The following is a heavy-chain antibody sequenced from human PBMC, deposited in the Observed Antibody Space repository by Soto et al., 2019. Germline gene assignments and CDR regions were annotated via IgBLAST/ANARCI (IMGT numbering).Heavy chain of an antibody. V-gene: IGHV4-34*01. CDR1: GGSFSDYY. CDR2: INHSGST. J-gene: IGHJ5*02. CDR3: ARWGNNLDP. Sequence: QVQLQQWGAGLLKPSETLSLTCAVYGGSFSDYYWSWIRQPPGKGREWMGEINHSGSTNYNPSLKSRVTISVDTSKNQFSLKLSSVTAADTAVYYCARWGNNLDPWGQGTLVTVSS. D-gene: IGHD3-16*01.